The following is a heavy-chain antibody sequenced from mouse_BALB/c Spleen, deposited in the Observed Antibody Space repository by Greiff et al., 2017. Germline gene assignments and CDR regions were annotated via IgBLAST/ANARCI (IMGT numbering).Heavy chain of an antibody. CDR1: GFTFSSYG. J-gene: IGHJ3*01. CDR2: INSNGGST. V-gene: IGHV5-6-3*01. D-gene: IGHD1-2*01. CDR3: ASYYGYPAWFAY. Sequence: EVKLMESGGGLVQPGGSLKLSCAASGFTFSSYGMSWVRQTPDKRLELVATINSNGGSTYYPDSVKGRFTISRDNAKNTLYLQMSSLKSEDTAMYYCASYYGYPAWFAYWGQGTLVTVSA.